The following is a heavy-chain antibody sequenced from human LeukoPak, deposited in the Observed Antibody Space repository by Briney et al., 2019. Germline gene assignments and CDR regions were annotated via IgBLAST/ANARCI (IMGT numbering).Heavy chain of an antibody. D-gene: IGHD4-11*01. CDR3: ARDRDSNYLYYYMDV. J-gene: IGHJ6*03. CDR1: GFTFSDYY. V-gene: IGHV3-11*04. CDR2: ISSSGSTI. Sequence: PGGSLRLSCAASGFTFSDYYMSWIRQAPGKGLEWVSYISSSGSTIYYADSVKGRFTISRDNAKNSLYLQMNSLRAEDTAVYYSARDRDSNYLYYYMDVWGKGTTVTVSS.